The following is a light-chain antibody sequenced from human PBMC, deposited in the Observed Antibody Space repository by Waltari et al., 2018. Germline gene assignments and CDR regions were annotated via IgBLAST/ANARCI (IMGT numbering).Light chain of an antibody. CDR3: QSADDSGNHVL. CDR2: RNT. Sequence: SPGLTQPPSVSVSPGQTAMITCSGSELTDQYIYWFQQKSGQAPVVVIRRNTGRPSGIPGRFSASDSGTTVTLVISGVEAEDEADYYCQSADDSGNHVLFGGGTKLTVL. J-gene: IGLJ2*01. CDR1: ELTDQY. V-gene: IGLV3-25*03.